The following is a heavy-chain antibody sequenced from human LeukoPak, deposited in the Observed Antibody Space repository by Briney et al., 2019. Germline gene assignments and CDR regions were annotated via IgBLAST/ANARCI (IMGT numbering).Heavy chain of an antibody. CDR2: INHRGST. Sequence: PSETLSLTCAVYGGSFSYYYWNWIRQPPGKGLEWIGEINHRGSTNYNPSLKSRVTISVDTSKNQFSLKLSSVTAADTAVFYCAKDGGEGGKRDYWGQGTLVTVSS. D-gene: IGHD3-10*01. J-gene: IGHJ4*02. CDR1: GGSFSYYY. CDR3: AKDGGEGGKRDY. V-gene: IGHV4-34*01.